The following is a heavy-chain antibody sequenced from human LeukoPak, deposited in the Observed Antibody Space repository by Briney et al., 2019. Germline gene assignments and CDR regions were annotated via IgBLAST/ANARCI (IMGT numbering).Heavy chain of an antibody. Sequence: AASVKVSCKTCGYTFTSHGISWVRQAPGQGLEWMGWISAFNGETHYAQNLQGRVTMTTDTSTSTAYMELRSLRFDDTAVYYCARDPSNTSGRYTYFDYWGQGTLVTVSS. V-gene: IGHV1-18*01. J-gene: IGHJ4*02. D-gene: IGHD3-16*02. CDR1: GYTFTSHG. CDR3: ARDPSNTSGRYTYFDY. CDR2: ISAFNGET.